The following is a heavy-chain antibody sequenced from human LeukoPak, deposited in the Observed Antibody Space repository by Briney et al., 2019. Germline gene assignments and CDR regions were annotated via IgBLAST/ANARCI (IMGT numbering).Heavy chain of an antibody. D-gene: IGHD5-18*01. Sequence: SETLSLTCTVSGGSLSSFYWNWIRQPPGKGLEWIGYIYHSGSTNYNPSLKSRVTISVDTSKSQFSLMLSSVTAADTAVYYCARGGYTYGLLDYWGQGTLVTVSS. V-gene: IGHV4-59*01. CDR2: IYHSGST. CDR3: ARGGYTYGLLDY. J-gene: IGHJ4*02. CDR1: GGSLSSFY.